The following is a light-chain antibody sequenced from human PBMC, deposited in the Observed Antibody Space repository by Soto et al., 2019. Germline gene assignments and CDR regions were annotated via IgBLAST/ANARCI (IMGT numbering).Light chain of an antibody. J-gene: IGLJ1*01. CDR1: SSDVGGYNY. Sequence: QSVLTQPASVSGSPGQSIAISCTGTSSDVGGYNYVSWYQQHPGKAPKLMIYDVNNRPSGVSNRFSGSKSGNTASLTISGLQAEDEADYYCCSYTTSSTYVFGTGTNVTVL. V-gene: IGLV2-14*03. CDR3: CSYTTSSTYV. CDR2: DVN.